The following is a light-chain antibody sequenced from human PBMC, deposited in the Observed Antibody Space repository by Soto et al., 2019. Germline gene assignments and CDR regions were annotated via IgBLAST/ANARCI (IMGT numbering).Light chain of an antibody. CDR1: QTIRNS. Sequence: DIQMTQAPSSLSASVGDRVTISCRTSQTIRNSLNWYQQKPGTAPKLLIYAVSNLQSGVPSRFSSSGSGTDFTLTISSLQPEDFATYHCQQSDPTPWTFGQGTEVALK. J-gene: IGKJ1*01. CDR3: QQSDPTPWT. V-gene: IGKV1-39*01. CDR2: AVS.